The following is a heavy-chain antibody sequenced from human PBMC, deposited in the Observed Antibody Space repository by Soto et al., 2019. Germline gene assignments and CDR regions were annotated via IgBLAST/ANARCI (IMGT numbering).Heavy chain of an antibody. V-gene: IGHV4-34*01. CDR2: ISPSGST. CDR3: ARGREGGGAS. CDR1: GGSFSGNY. J-gene: IGHJ5*02. Sequence: QVQLQQWGAGLLKPSETLSLTCGVYGGSFSGNYWSWIRQPPGEGLEWIGEISPSGSTNYSASLKRRATISADTSKNQFSLKLRSVIAAATAVYYCARGREGGGASWGQGTLVTVSS. D-gene: IGHD1-26*01.